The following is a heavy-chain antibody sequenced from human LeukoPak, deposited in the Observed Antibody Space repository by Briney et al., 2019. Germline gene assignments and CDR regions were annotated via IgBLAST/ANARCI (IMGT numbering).Heavy chain of an antibody. CDR2: INPNSGGT. J-gene: IGHJ5*02. V-gene: IGHV1-2*04. D-gene: IGHD6-13*01. Sequence: ASVKVACKASGYTFTSYYMHWVRLAPGQGLEWMGWINPNSGGTNYAQKFQDWVTMTRDTSISTAYMELSRLRSDDTAVYYCARVVAAAGKNWFDPWGQGTLVTVSS. CDR1: GYTFTSYY. CDR3: ARVVAAAGKNWFDP.